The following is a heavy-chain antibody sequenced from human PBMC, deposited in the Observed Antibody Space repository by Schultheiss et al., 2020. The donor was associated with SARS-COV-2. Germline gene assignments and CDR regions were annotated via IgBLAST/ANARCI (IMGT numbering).Heavy chain of an antibody. Sequence: GGSLRLSCAASGFTFSSYAMSWVRQAPGKGLEWVSAIIGSGGSTYYADFVKGRFTISRDNSKNTLYLQMNSLRAEDTAVYYCAKGRIEVLSWFDPWGQGTXXXVSS. CDR2: IIGSGGST. J-gene: IGHJ5*02. V-gene: IGHV3-23*01. CDR1: GFTFSSYA. CDR3: AKGRIEVLSWFDP. D-gene: IGHD6-19*01.